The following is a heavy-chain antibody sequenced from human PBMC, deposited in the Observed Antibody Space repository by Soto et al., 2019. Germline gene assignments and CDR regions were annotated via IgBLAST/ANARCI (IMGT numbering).Heavy chain of an antibody. CDR2: IKQDESEK. V-gene: IGHV3-7*01. D-gene: IGHD2-2*01. CDR3: AKGLPQGDILVAPAAIRLDY. Sequence: PCVSQRFSGDASECTFMNSGVSWVRQAPGKGVEFLAKIKQDESEKYYADSVKGRCTIYRDNSKKTLNLEMSSLRAEDTAMYYCAKGLPQGDILVAPAAIRLDYWGQGSLVTGTS. J-gene: IGHJ4*02. CDR1: ECTFMNSG.